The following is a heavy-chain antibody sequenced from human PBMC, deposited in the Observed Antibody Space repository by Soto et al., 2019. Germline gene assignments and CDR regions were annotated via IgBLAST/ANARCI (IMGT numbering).Heavy chain of an antibody. CDR3: ARDHRIAAADY. CDR1: GFTFSSFW. CDR2: IKQDGSEK. Sequence: GGSLRLSCAASGFTFSSFWMTWVRQAPGKGLEWVGNIKQDGSEKYYVDSVKGRFTISRDNAKNSLYLQMNSLRAEDTAVYYCARDHRIAAADYWGQGTLVTVSS. V-gene: IGHV3-7*01. D-gene: IGHD6-13*01. J-gene: IGHJ4*02.